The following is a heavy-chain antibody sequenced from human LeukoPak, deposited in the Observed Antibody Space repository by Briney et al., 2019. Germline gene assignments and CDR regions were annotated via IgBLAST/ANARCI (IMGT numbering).Heavy chain of an antibody. J-gene: IGHJ4*02. CDR3: ARAPMAASYYFDY. CDR1: GFTFSSYG. V-gene: IGHV3-30*03. D-gene: IGHD5-24*01. Sequence: GRSLRLSCAASGFTFSSYGMHWVRQAPGKGLEWVAVISYDGSNKYYADSVKGRVTISRDNSKNTLYLQMNTLRAEDTAVYYCARAPMAASYYFDYWGQGTLVTVSS. CDR2: ISYDGSNK.